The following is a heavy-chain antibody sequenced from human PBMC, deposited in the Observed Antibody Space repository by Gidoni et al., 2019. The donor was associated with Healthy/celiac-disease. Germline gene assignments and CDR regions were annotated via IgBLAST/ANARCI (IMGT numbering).Heavy chain of an antibody. Sequence: QLQLQESGPGLVKPSETLSLTCTVSGGSISSSSYYWGWIRQPPGKGLEWIGSIYYSGSTYYNPSLKSRVTISVDTSKNQFSLKLSSVTAADTAVYYCARQSRVLNGSYWGQGTLVTVSS. CDR2: IYYSGST. D-gene: IGHD2-2*01. J-gene: IGHJ4*02. CDR3: ARQSRVLNGSY. CDR1: GGSISSSSYY. V-gene: IGHV4-39*01.